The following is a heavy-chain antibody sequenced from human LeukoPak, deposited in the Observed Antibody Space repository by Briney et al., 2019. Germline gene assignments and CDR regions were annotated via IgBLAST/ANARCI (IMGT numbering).Heavy chain of an antibody. V-gene: IGHV3-33*01. CDR2: IWYDGSNK. CDR1: GFTFSSYG. J-gene: IGHJ5*02. D-gene: IGHD2-15*01. CDR3: ARGFLRGYCSGGSCYPRS. Sequence: GGSLRLSCAASGFTFSSYGMHWVRQAPGKGLEWVAVIWYDGSNKYYADSVKGRFTISRDNSKNTLYLQMYSLRAEDTAVYYCARGFLRGYCSGGSCYPRSWGQGTLVTVSS.